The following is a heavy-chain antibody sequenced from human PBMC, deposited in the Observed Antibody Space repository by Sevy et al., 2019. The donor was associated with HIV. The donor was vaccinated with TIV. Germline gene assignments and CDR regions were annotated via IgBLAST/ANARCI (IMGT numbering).Heavy chain of an antibody. J-gene: IGHJ4*02. CDR1: GFTFRDYS. CDR2: ISSASSYR. Sequence: GGSLRLSCAASGFTFRDYSMNWVRQAPGQGLEWVSSISSASSYRKYGDSVKGRFTISRDNAKNLLYLDLNSLRVEDMAVYYCTRVDYYDTSASQYWGQGTLVTVSS. V-gene: IGHV3-21*06. CDR3: TRVDYYDTSASQY. D-gene: IGHD3-22*01.